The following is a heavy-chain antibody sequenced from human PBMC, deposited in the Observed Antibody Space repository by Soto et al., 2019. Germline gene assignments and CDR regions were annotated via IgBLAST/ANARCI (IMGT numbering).Heavy chain of an antibody. V-gene: IGHV3-30*18. CDR2: ISYDGSNK. D-gene: IGHD6-6*01. CDR3: AKDADSSSWGLFDY. J-gene: IGHJ4*02. Sequence: GGSLRLSCAASGFTFSSYGMHWVRQAPGKGLEWGAVISYDGSNKYYADSVKGRFTISRDNSKNTLYLQMNSLRAEDTSVYYFAKDADSSSWGLFDYLGQGTLVTVSS. CDR1: GFTFSSYG.